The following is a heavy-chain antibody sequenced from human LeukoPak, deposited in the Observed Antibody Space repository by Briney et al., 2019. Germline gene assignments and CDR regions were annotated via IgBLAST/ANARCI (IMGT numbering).Heavy chain of an antibody. CDR2: ISSSSSYI. D-gene: IGHD6-6*01. Sequence: NPGGSLRLSCAASGFTFSSYSMNRVRQAPGKGLEWVSSISSSSSYIYYADSVKGRFTISRDNAKNSLYLQMNSLRAEDTAVYYCAGGIAARLKTYNWFDPWGQGTLVTVSS. V-gene: IGHV3-21*01. CDR3: AGGIAARLKTYNWFDP. J-gene: IGHJ5*02. CDR1: GFTFSSYS.